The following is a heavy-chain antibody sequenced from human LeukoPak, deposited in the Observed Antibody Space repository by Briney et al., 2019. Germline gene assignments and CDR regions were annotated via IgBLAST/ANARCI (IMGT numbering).Heavy chain of an antibody. CDR1: GGTFSSYA. Sequence: SVKVSCKASGGTFSSYAISWVRQAPGQGLEWMGGIIPIFGTANYAQKFQGRDTITADESTSTDYMELSSLRSEDTAVYYCARDRQGPLRPRDRYYFDYWGQGTLVTVSS. CDR2: IIPIFGTA. J-gene: IGHJ4*02. D-gene: IGHD3-3*01. CDR3: ARDRQGPLRPRDRYYFDY. V-gene: IGHV1-69*13.